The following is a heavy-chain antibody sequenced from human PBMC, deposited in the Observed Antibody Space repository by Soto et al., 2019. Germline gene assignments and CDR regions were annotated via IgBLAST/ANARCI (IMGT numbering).Heavy chain of an antibody. Sequence: QVRLVQSAAEVKKPGASVKVSCKASGYTFIRYGITWVRQAPGQGLEWMGWISAYNDYTNYAQKPQGRVTMTTDTSTSTVYMELRSLRSDDTAVYYCARGGYYDKVWGKMNYYGLDVWGQGTTVTVSS. D-gene: IGHD3-16*01. V-gene: IGHV1-18*01. J-gene: IGHJ6*02. CDR3: ARGGYYDKVWGKMNYYGLDV. CDR1: GYTFIRYG. CDR2: ISAYNDYT.